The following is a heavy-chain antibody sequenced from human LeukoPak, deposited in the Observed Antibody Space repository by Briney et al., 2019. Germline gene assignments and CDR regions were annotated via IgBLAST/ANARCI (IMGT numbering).Heavy chain of an antibody. CDR2: ISYDGSNK. J-gene: IGHJ3*02. V-gene: IGHV3-30*03. CDR1: GFTFSSYG. CDR3: ARDRSYYDILTGYYTTPDAFDI. D-gene: IGHD3-9*01. Sequence: PGRSLRLSCAASGFTFSSYGMHWVRQAPGKGLEWVAVISYDGSNKYYADSVKGRFTISRDNAKNSLYLQMNSLRDEDTAVYYCARDRSYYDILTGYYTTPDAFDIWGQGTMVTVPS.